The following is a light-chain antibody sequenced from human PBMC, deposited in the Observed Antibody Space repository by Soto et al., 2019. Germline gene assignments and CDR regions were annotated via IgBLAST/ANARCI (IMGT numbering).Light chain of an antibody. V-gene: IGKV3-20*01. CDR2: GAS. Sequence: EIGLTQSPGTLSLSPGERATLSCRASQSVRNIFLAWYQQKPGQTPRLLIHGASRRATGISDRFSGSGSGTEFTLTISRLEPEDSALDYCQQYGGSPFTFGPGTTVDIK. J-gene: IGKJ3*01. CDR3: QQYGGSPFT. CDR1: QSVRNIF.